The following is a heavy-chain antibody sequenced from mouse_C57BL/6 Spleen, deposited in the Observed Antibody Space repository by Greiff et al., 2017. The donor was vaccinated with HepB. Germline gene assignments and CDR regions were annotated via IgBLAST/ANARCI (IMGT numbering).Heavy chain of an antibody. Sequence: VQLQQPGAELVRPGTSVKLSCKASGYTFTSYWMHWVKQRPGQGLEWIGVIDPSDSYTNYNQKFKGKATLTVDTSSSTAYMQLSSLTSEDSAVYYCARSGDGGDYWGQGTTLTVSS. CDR3: ARSGDGGDY. J-gene: IGHJ2*01. CDR2: IDPSDSYT. D-gene: IGHD3-1*01. CDR1: GYTFTSYW. V-gene: IGHV1-59*01.